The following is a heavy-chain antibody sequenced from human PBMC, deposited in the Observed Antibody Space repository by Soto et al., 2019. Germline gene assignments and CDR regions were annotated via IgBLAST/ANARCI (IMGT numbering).Heavy chain of an antibody. CDR2: ISGSGGST. CDR3: AKSRSYGDYAYDY. J-gene: IGHJ4*02. V-gene: IGHV3-23*01. Sequence: EVQLLESGGGLVQPGGSLRLSCAASGFTFSSYAMSWVRQAPGKGLEWVSAISGSGGSTYYADSVKGRFTISRDNSKNTLYMQMNSLRAEDTAVYYCAKSRSYGDYAYDYWGQGTLVTVSS. D-gene: IGHD4-17*01. CDR1: GFTFSSYA.